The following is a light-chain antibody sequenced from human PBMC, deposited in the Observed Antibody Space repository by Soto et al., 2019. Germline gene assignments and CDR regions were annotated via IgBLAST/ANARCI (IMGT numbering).Light chain of an antibody. J-gene: IGKJ2*01. V-gene: IGKV3-11*01. CDR1: QRGSSY. Sequence: DIVLTQFPATLSLSPGERATLSCMASQRGSSYLAWYQRKTGQAPRLIIYDISNRATGIPARFIGSGSGPDFTLTISSLEPEDSAVYYCQQRSAWPRNTFGQGTKLEIK. CDR2: DIS. CDR3: QQRSAWPRNT.